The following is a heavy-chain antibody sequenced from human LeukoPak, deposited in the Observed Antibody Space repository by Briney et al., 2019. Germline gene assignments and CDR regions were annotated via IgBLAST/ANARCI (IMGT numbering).Heavy chain of an antibody. J-gene: IGHJ6*02. V-gene: IGHV3-7*05. Sequence: PGGSLRLSCAASGFTFSTYWMSWVRQAPGKGLEWVANIKHDGSDKKYVDSVKGRFTISRDNAKRSLYLQMNSLRAEDTAVDYCARKMNIVGAQGWGYGLDVWGHGTTVTVSS. CDR1: GFTFSTYW. CDR3: ARKMNIVGAQGWGYGLDV. CDR2: IKHDGSDK. D-gene: IGHD1-26*01.